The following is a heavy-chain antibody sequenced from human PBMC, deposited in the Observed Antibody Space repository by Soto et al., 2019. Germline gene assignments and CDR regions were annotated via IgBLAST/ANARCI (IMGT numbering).Heavy chain of an antibody. V-gene: IGHV4-4*02. CDR3: AAPYSSGDWFDP. J-gene: IGHJ5*02. CDR2: IYHSGST. CDR1: GGSISSSNL. Sequence: SETLSLTCAVSGGSISSSNLWRWVRQPPGKGLEWIGEIYHSGSTNYNPSLKSRVTISVDKSKNQFSLKRSSVTAADTAVYYCAAPYSSGDWFDPWGQGTLVTVSS. D-gene: IGHD6-19*01.